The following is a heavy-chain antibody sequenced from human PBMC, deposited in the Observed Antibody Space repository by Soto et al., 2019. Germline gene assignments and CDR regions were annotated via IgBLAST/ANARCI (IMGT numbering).Heavy chain of an antibody. CDR2: IYPHDSDI. CDR1: GYSISSNA. CDR3: ARSQALDF. J-gene: IGHJ4*02. Sequence: GESLKISCQVSGYSISSNAIAWVRQMPGKGLEWMGLIYPHDSDIRYSPSFEGRVTISADTSANTAYLHFRALKASDTAVYYCARSQALDFWGQGTLVTVSS. V-gene: IGHV5-51*01.